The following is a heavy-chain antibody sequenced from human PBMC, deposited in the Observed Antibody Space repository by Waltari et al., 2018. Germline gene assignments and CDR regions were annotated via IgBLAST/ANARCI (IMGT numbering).Heavy chain of an antibody. V-gene: IGHV4-39*07. J-gene: IGHJ4*02. Sequence: QLQLQESGPGLVKPSETLSLTCTVSGGSISSSSYYWGWIRQPPGKGLEWIGCIYYSGSTYYNPSTKSRVTISVDTSKNQFSLKLSSVTAADTAVYYCARGASRAFGGVIASDYWGQGTLVTVSS. D-gene: IGHD3-16*02. CDR1: GGSISSSSYY. CDR3: ARGASRAFGGVIASDY. CDR2: IYYSGST.